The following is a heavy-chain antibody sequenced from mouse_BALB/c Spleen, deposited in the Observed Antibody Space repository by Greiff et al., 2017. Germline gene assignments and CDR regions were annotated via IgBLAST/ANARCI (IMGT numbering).Heavy chain of an antibody. Sequence: VHVKQSGTVLARPGASVKMSCKASGYSFTSYWMHWVKQRPGQGLEWIGAIYPGNSDTSYNQKFKGKAKLTAVTSASTAYMELSSLTTEDSAVYYCTRRAYGYFDVWGAGTTVTVSS. CDR1: GYSFTSYW. V-gene: IGHV1-5*01. D-gene: IGHD3-3*01. CDR3: TRRAYGYFDV. CDR2: IYPGNSDT. J-gene: IGHJ1*01.